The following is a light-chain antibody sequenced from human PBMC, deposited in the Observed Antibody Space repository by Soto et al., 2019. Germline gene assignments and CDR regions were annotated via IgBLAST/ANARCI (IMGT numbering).Light chain of an antibody. CDR1: QGIGND. Sequence: AIQMAQSPSSLSASVGDRVTITCRASQGIGNDVGWYQQKPGKAPKLLLYAATTLQCGVPSRFSGTRSGTDFTLTTSSLQPEDFATYYCLQDDNYPLTFGGGTKVEIK. V-gene: IGKV1-6*02. CDR3: LQDDNYPLT. CDR2: AAT. J-gene: IGKJ4*01.